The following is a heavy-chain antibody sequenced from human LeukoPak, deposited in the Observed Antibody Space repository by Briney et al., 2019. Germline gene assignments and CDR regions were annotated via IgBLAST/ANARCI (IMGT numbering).Heavy chain of an antibody. CDR2: IKQDGSEK. CDR3: ATSRTFDY. Sequence: GRSLRLSCAASGFIFSNYDMHWVRQAPGKGLEWVANIKQDGSEKYYVDSAKGRFTISRDNAKNSLYLQMNSLRAEDTAVYYCATSRTFDYWGQGTLVTVSS. D-gene: IGHD1-7*01. J-gene: IGHJ4*02. CDR1: GFIFSNYD. V-gene: IGHV3-7*01.